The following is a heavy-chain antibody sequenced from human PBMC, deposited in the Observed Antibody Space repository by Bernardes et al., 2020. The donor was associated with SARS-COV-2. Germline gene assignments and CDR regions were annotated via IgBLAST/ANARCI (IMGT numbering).Heavy chain of an antibody. CDR2: INTNTGNP. J-gene: IGHJ4*02. CDR3: ARGQAPGRGFTFGGVIAQSFDY. D-gene: IGHD3-16*02. Sequence: ASVKVSCKASGYTFTSYAMNWVRQAPGQGLEWMGWINTNTGNPTYAQGFTGRFVFSLDTSVSTAYLQISSLKAEDTAVYYCARGQAPGRGFTFGGVIAQSFDYWGQGTLVTVSS. CDR1: GYTFTSYA. V-gene: IGHV7-4-1*02.